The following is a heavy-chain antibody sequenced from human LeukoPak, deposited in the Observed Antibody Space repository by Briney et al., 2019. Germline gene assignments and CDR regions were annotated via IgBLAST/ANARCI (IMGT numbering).Heavy chain of an antibody. CDR1: GGSISSGDYY. D-gene: IGHD3-22*01. CDR2: MYYSGST. V-gene: IGHV4-30-4*01. CDR3: ARPYYYDSRIDP. Sequence: PSQTLSLTCTVSGGSISSGDYYWSWLRQPPGKGLEWIAYMYYSGSTYYNPSLKSRFTMSADTSKNQLSLKLSSVTAADTAVYYCARPYYYDSRIDPWGQGILVTVSS. J-gene: IGHJ5*02.